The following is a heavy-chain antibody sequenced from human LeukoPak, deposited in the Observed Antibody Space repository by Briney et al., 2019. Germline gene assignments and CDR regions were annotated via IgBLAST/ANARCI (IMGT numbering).Heavy chain of an antibody. D-gene: IGHD6-13*01. CDR3: ARFRGNIAAAGDY. Sequence: ASVKVSSKASGYTFTSYDINWVRQATGQGLEWMGWMNPNSGNTGYAQKFQGRVTMTRNTSISTAYMELSSLRSEDTAVYYCARFRGNIAAAGDYWGQGTLVTVSS. J-gene: IGHJ4*02. CDR2: MNPNSGNT. CDR1: GYTFTSYD. V-gene: IGHV1-8*01.